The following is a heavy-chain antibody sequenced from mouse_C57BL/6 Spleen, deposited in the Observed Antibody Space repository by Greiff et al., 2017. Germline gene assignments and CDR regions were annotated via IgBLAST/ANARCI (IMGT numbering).Heavy chain of an antibody. Sequence: QVQLQQSGAELVKPGASVKMSCKASGYTFTSYWITWVKQRPGQGLEWIGDIYPGSGSTNYNEKFKSKATLTVDTSSSTAYMQLSSLTSEDSAVYYCASSGDGSSPAWFAYWGQGTLVTVSA. CDR1: GYTFTSYW. D-gene: IGHD1-1*01. CDR3: ASSGDGSSPAWFAY. J-gene: IGHJ3*01. V-gene: IGHV1-55*01. CDR2: IYPGSGST.